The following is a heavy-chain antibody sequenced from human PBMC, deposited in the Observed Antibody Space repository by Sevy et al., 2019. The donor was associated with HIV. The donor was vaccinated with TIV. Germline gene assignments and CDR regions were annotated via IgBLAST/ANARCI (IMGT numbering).Heavy chain of an antibody. CDR1: GFTFDDYA. CDR3: AKDHSSSWTNWFDP. J-gene: IGHJ5*02. Sequence: GGSLRLSCAASGFTFDDYAMHWGRQAPGKGLEWVSGISWNSGSIGYADSVKGRFTISRDNAKNSLYLQMNSLRAEDTALYYCAKDHSSSWTNWFDPWGQGTLVTVSS. CDR2: ISWNSGSI. D-gene: IGHD6-13*01. V-gene: IGHV3-9*01.